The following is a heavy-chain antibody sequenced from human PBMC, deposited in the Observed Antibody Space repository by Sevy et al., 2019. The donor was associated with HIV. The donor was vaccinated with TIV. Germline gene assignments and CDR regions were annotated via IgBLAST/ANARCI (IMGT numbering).Heavy chain of an antibody. Sequence: GGSLRLSCAASGFPFSNYAMSWVRQAPGKGLEWVSTLIVGGSRTYYADSVTGRFIISRDNSRNTLYLQMNSLRAEDTAIYYCAKRRVQSGLSGGGANFGMDVCGRGTTVTVSS. CDR2: LIVGGSRT. J-gene: IGHJ6*02. D-gene: IGHD2-8*02. CDR3: AKRRVQSGLSGGGANFGMDV. V-gene: IGHV3-23*01. CDR1: GFPFSNYA.